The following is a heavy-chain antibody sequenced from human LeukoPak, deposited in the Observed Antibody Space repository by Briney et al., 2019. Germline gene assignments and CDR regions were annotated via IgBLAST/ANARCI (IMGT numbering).Heavy chain of an antibody. CDR1: GGSISSSSYY. V-gene: IGHV4-39*07. D-gene: IGHD6-13*01. CDR2: SYYSGST. J-gene: IGHJ5*02. Sequence: SSETLSLTCTVSGGSISSSSYYWGWIRQPPGKGLEWIGSSYYSGSTYYNPSLKSRVTISVDTSKNQFSLKLSSVTAADTAVYYCAREGGIAAAGTGFDPWGQGTLVTVSS. CDR3: AREGGIAAAGTGFDP.